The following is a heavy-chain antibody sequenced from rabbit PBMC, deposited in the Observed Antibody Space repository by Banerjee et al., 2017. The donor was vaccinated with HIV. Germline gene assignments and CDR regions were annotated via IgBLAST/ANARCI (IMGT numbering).Heavy chain of an antibody. V-gene: IGHV1S45*01. Sequence: EESGGGLVKPEGSLTLTCTASGFTLSGYWICWVRQAPGKGLEWIGCSATGSSAVTYYASWAKGRFTISRTSSTTVTLQMTSLTAADTATYFCARSHYVGYVWPLDLWGQGTLVTVS. J-gene: IGHJ4*01. CDR2: SATGSSAVT. CDR1: GFTLSGYW. D-gene: IGHD6-1*01. CDR3: ARSHYVGYVWPLDL.